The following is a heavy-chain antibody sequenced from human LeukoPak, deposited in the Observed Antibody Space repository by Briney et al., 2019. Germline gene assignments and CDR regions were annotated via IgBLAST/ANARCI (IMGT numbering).Heavy chain of an antibody. J-gene: IGHJ6*03. CDR2: IIPIFGTA. Sequence: SVKVSCKASGGTFSSYAISWVRRAPGQGLEWMGGIIPIFGTANYAQKFQGRVTITTDESTSTAYMELSSLRSEDTAVYYCARAPWDYYGSGSYYPGGYYYYMDVWGKGTTVTVSS. D-gene: IGHD3-10*01. CDR3: ARAPWDYYGSGSYYPGGYYYYMDV. V-gene: IGHV1-69*05. CDR1: GGTFSSYA.